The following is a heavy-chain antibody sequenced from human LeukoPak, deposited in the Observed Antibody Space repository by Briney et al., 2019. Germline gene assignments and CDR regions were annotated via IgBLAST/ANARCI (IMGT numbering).Heavy chain of an antibody. CDR3: ARDEVTVASSPSYWFFAL. V-gene: IGHV3-21*06. D-gene: IGHD2-15*01. CDR2: ISGSSTYI. CDR1: GFTFSSYT. J-gene: IGHJ2*01. Sequence: PGGSLRLSCAASGFTFSSYTMNWVRQAPGKGLEWVSSISGSSTYIFSADSMKGRFTISRDNAKNSLYLQINSLRAEDTAIYYCARDEVTVASSPSYWFFALWGRGTLATVSS.